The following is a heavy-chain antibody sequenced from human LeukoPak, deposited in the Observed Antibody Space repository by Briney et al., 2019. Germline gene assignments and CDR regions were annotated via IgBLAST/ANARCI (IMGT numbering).Heavy chain of an antibody. D-gene: IGHD6-6*01. CDR3: ARATYVGLESIAATFDP. J-gene: IGHJ5*02. CDR2: ISAYNGNT. Sequence: GASVKVSCKASGYTFTSYGISWVRQAPGQGLEWMGWISAYNGNTNYAQKFQGRVTITTDESTSTAYMELSSLRSEDTAVYYCARATYVGLESIAATFDPWGQGTLVTVSS. V-gene: IGHV1-18*01. CDR1: GYTFTSYG.